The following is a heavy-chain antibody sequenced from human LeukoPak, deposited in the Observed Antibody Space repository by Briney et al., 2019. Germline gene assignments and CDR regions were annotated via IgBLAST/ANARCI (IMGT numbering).Heavy chain of an antibody. V-gene: IGHV1-2*02. Sequence: ASVKVSCKASGYTFTSYYMHWVRQAPGQGLEWMGWINPNSGGTNYAQKFQGRVTMTRDTSISTAYMELSRLRSDDTAVYYCARDGPATYYDILTDRRYYYYYMDVWGKGTTVTISS. D-gene: IGHD3-9*01. CDR1: GYTFTSYY. J-gene: IGHJ6*03. CDR3: ARDGPATYYDILTDRRYYYYYMDV. CDR2: INPNSGGT.